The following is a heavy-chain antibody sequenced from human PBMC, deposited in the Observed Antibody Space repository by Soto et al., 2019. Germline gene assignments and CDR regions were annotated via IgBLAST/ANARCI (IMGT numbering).Heavy chain of an antibody. Sequence: EVQLVESGGGLVQPGGSLRLSCAASGFTVSSNYMSWVRQAPGKGLEWVSVIYSGGSTYYADSVKGRFTISRHNSKNTLYRQMNSLRAEDTAVYYCARDNSGWALKGAFDIWGQGTMVTVSS. V-gene: IGHV3-53*04. CDR1: GFTVSSNY. J-gene: IGHJ3*02. CDR2: IYSGGST. CDR3: ARDNSGWALKGAFDI. D-gene: IGHD6-19*01.